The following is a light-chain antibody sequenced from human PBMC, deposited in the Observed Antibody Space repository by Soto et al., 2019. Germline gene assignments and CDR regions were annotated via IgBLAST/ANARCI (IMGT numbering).Light chain of an antibody. V-gene: IGKV3-15*01. CDR1: LSVSRN. J-gene: IGKJ1*01. CDR3: QQYNAWPRT. CDR2: DAS. Sequence: EIVMTQSPATLSVSPGERATLSCRASLSVSRNLAWYQQKPGQAPRLLLFDASTRATGIPARFSGSGSGTEFTLTITSLQSEDFAVYYCQQYNAWPRTFGQGTKVEIK.